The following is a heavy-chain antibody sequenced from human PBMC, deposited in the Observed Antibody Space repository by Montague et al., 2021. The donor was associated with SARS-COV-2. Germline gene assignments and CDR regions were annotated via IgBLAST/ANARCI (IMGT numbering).Heavy chain of an antibody. CDR3: AVELNYFFDY. V-gene: IGHV4-34*01. CDR2: INHSGTT. Sequence: SETLSLTCAVYGGSFSGYYWNWIRQPPGKGLEWIGEINHSGTTNYNPSLKSRVTISVDTSKNQFSLRLSSVIASDTAVYYCAVELNYFFDYWGQGFLVSVSS. D-gene: IGHD1-7*01. CDR1: GGSFSGYY. J-gene: IGHJ4*02.